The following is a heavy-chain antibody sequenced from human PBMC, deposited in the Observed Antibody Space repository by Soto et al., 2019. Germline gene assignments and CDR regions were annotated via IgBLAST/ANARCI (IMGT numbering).Heavy chain of an antibody. J-gene: IGHJ4*02. V-gene: IGHV3-33*01. CDR1: GFNFSTYG. D-gene: IGHD5-12*01. CDR2: IWYDGSNK. CDR3: ARGKWLQLRPDY. Sequence: PGGSLRLSCATSGFNFSTYGMHWVRQAPGKGLEWVAVIWYDGSNKNYADSVKGRFIISRDNSRNTLYLEMNTLRAEDTAIYYCARGKWLQLRPDYWGLGTLVTVS.